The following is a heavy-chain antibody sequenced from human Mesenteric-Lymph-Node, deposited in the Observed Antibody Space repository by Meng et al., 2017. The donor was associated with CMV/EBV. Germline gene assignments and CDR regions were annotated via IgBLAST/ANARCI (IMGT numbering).Heavy chain of an antibody. CDR3: ARGGYQYVDY. D-gene: IGHD3-16*02. J-gene: IGHJ4*02. CDR1: GFTFSNYG. Sequence: GESLKISCTASGFTFSNYGMHWVRQAPGKGLEWAAFIRYDGNNKYYADSVKGRFTISRDNSKNTVYLQMNSLRAEDTAVYYCARGGYQYVDYWGQGTLVTVSS. CDR2: IRYDGNNK. V-gene: IGHV3-30*02.